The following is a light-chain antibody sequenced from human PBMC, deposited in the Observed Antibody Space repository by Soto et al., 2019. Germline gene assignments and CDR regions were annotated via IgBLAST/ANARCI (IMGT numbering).Light chain of an antibody. CDR1: SSNIGKHP. CDR3: ATWDDGLGAPL. Sequence: QAVVTQPPSASVTPGQSVTVSCSGASSNIGKHPVNWYQQVPGAAPKLLIYRDDQRPSGVSDRFTASKSGASASLAIRGLQSEDEADYFCATWDDGLGAPLFGGGTKRTVL. J-gene: IGLJ2*01. CDR2: RDD. V-gene: IGLV1-44*01.